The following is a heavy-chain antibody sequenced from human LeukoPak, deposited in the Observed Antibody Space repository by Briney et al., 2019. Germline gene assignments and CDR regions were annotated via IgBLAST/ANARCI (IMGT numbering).Heavy chain of an antibody. CDR1: GFTFRIYE. J-gene: IGHJ4*02. D-gene: IGHD3-22*01. CDR2: IDSSGSTI. CDR3: VRTSYYDTSTSYYIRKHFDF. V-gene: IGHV3-48*03. Sequence: GGSLRLSCAASGFTFRIYEMNWVRQAPGEGLEWGSYIDSSGSTIIYAESVRSRFTISRDNAKFSVYLQMNSLRAEDTATYYCVRTSYYDTSTSYYIRKHFDFWGQGTLVTVSS.